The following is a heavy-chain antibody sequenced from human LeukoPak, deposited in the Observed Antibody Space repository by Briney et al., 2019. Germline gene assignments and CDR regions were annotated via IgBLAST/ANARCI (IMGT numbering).Heavy chain of an antibody. Sequence: GASVKVSCKASGYTFTSYDINWVQQATGQGLEWMGWMNPNSGNTGYAQKFQGRVTMTRNTSISTAYMELSSLRSEDTAVYYSAINDNSRRYFQYWGQGTLVTVSS. CDR1: GYTFTSYD. CDR2: MNPNSGNT. V-gene: IGHV1-8*01. J-gene: IGHJ1*01. D-gene: IGHD1-26*01. CDR3: AINDNSRRYFQY.